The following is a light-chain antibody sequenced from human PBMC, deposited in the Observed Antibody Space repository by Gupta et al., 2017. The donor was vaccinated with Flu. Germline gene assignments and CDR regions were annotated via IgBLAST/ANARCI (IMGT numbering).Light chain of an antibody. CDR2: DVS. CDR3: SSYTDTSTFYV. CDR1: SSDVGGYNY. V-gene: IGLV2-14*01. J-gene: IGLJ1*01. Sequence: QSSLTQPAPVSGSPGQSLTTSSPRTSSDVGGYNYVSWYQQRPGKAPKLMIYDVSNRPSGVSNRFSGSKSGNTASLTISGLQAEDETDYYCSSYTDTSTFYVFGTGTKVTVL.